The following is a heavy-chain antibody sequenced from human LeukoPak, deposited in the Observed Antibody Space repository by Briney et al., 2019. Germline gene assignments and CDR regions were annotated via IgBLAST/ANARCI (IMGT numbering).Heavy chain of an antibody. CDR2: INHSGST. CDR1: GGSFSGYY. CDR3: ARGGWLRPFDY. V-gene: IGHV4-34*01. D-gene: IGHD5-12*01. J-gene: IGHJ4*02. Sequence: TSETLSLTCAVYGGSFSGYYWSWIRQPPGKGLEWIGEINHSGSTNYNPSLKSRVTISVDTPKNQFSLKLSSVTAADTAVYYCARGGWLRPFDYWGQGTLVTVSS.